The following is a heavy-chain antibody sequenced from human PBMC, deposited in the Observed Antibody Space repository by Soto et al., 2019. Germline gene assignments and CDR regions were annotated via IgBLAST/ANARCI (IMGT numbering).Heavy chain of an antibody. V-gene: IGHV4-4*02. CDR3: ARHEGWTGPDQ. Sequence: QVHLQESGPGLVKPSETLSPTCAVSGASIGSGGGWRWVRQPPGKGLEWIAEIFHDGNTNNSPSLNSRVTISVDKSQNQFSLNVYSLTAADTTVYYCARHEGWTGPDQWGQGTLVTVSS. CDR1: GASIGSGGG. CDR2: IFHDGNT. D-gene: IGHD2-8*02. J-gene: IGHJ5*02.